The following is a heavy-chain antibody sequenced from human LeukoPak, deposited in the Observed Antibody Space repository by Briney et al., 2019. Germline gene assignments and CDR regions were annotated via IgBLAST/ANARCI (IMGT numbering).Heavy chain of an antibody. J-gene: IGHJ4*02. Sequence: ASVKVSCMASGYTFTGYYMHWVRQAPGQGLEWMGWINPNSGGTNYAQKFQGRVTMTRDTSISTAYMELSRLRSDDTAVYYCAREDSYGYYFDYWGQGTLVTVSS. CDR1: GYTFTGYY. CDR3: AREDSYGYYFDY. D-gene: IGHD5-18*01. CDR2: INPNSGGT. V-gene: IGHV1-2*02.